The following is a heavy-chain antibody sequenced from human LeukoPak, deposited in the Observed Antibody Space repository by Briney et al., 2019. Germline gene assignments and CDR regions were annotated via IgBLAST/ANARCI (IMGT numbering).Heavy chain of an antibody. CDR3: XXXXXATPTTLGYVDY. Sequence: GGSLRLSCAASGFTFSSYAMSWVRQAPGKGLEWVSPISGRGGNTFYGDSVKGRFTISRDNYKNTLYLQMNSLRAEDTAVYYXXXXXXATPTTLGYVDYWGQGTLVTVSS. CDR2: ISGRGGNT. D-gene: IGHD1-26*01. J-gene: IGHJ4*02. V-gene: IGHV3-23*01. CDR1: GFTFSSYA.